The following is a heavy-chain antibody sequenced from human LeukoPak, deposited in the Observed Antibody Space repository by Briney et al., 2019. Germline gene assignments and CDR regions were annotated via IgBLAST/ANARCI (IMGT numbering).Heavy chain of an antibody. CDR2: ISYDGSNK. Sequence: PGRSLRLSCAASGFTFSSYGMHWVRKAPGKGLKWVAVISYDGSNKYYADSVKGRFTISRDNSKNTLYLQMDSLRVEDTALYYCAGDPPRSGFAFQVWGQGTMVTVS. J-gene: IGHJ3*01. D-gene: IGHD3-22*01. V-gene: IGHV3-30*03. CDR1: GFTFSSYG. CDR3: AGDPPRSGFAFQV.